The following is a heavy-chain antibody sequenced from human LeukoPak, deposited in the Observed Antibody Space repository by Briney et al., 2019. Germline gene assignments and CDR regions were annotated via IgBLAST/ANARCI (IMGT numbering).Heavy chain of an antibody. D-gene: IGHD5-18*01. CDR1: GFTFSSYS. V-gene: IGHV3-21*01. J-gene: IGHJ4*02. CDR2: ISSSSSYI. Sequence: PGGSLRLSCAASGFTFSSYSMNWVRQAPGKGLEWVSSISSSSSYIYYADSVKGRFTISRDNAKNSLYLQMNGLRAEDTAVHYCARCDDTAMDNFDYWGQGTLVTVSS. CDR3: ARCDDTAMDNFDY.